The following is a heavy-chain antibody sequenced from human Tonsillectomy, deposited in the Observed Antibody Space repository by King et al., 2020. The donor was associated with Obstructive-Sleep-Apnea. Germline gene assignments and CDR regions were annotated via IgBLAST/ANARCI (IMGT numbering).Heavy chain of an antibody. CDR3: ARDNRKYLHDYDGALDYYGMDV. CDR2: IYHSGST. V-gene: IGHV4-4*02. D-gene: IGHD4-23*01. Sequence: VQLQESGPGLVKPSGTLSLTCAVSGGSISSSNWWSWVRQPPGKGLEWIGEIYHSGSTNYNPSLKSRVTISVDKSKNQFSLKLSSVTAADTAVYYCARDNRKYLHDYDGALDYYGMDVWGQGTTVTVSS. CDR1: GGSISSSNW. J-gene: IGHJ6*02.